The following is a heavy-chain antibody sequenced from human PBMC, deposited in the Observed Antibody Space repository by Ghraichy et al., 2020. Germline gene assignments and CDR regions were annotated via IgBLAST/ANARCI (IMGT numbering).Heavy chain of an antibody. J-gene: IGHJ4*02. CDR1: SYTFTSYG. CDR2: ISGHNGNT. D-gene: IGHD1-26*01. V-gene: IGHV1-18*01. Sequence: ASVKVSCRTSSYTFTSYGITWVRQAPGRGLEWMGWISGHNGNTNYAQNLQGRVTMTTDTSTSTAYMELRSLRSDDTAIYYCARGDVGFFDYWGQGALVTVSS. CDR3: ARGDVGFFDY.